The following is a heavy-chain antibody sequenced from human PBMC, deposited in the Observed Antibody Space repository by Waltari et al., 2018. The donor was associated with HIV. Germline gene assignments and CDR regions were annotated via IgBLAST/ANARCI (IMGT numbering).Heavy chain of an antibody. CDR2: MNSGGSRK. Sequence: EVQLVESGGGLVQPGGCLRLSCAASGFTFSSYWMHWVRQAPGKGLVWVQRMNSGGSRKSNKESVKGRFTIARDNAKNTLYLQMNSRRAEDTAVYYCARSAGHFDRWGRGTLVIVSS. J-gene: IGHJ2*01. V-gene: IGHV3-74*01. CDR1: GFTFSSYW. CDR3: ARSAGHFDR.